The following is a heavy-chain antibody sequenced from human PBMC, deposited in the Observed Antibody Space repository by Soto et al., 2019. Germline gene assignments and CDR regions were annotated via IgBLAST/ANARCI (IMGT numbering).Heavy chain of an antibody. J-gene: IGHJ4*02. V-gene: IGHV4-59*01. CDR1: ADSFSKYY. CDR3: ASVTFGGVVLAH. D-gene: IGHD3-16*01. Sequence: SETLSLTCSVSADSFSKYYWTWIRQPPGEGLEWIGYIYFNGNTNYNPSLKGRVTISIDTSKKQFSLNLSYVTAADTAVYYCASVTFGGVVLAHWGQGTLVTVSS. CDR2: IYFNGNT.